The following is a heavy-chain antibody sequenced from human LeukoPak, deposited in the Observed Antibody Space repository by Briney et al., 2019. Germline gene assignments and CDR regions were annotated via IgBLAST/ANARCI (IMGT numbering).Heavy chain of an antibody. CDR2: ISYDGSNK. J-gene: IGHJ4*02. CDR1: GFTFSSYA. Sequence: GSLRLSCAASGFTFSSYAMHWVRQAPGKGLEWVAVISYDGSNKYCADSVKGRFTISRDNSKNTLYLQMNSLRAEDTAVYYCARSQWLITGTTGGFDYWGQGTLVTVSS. CDR3: ARSQWLITGTTGGFDY. V-gene: IGHV3-30*01. D-gene: IGHD1-7*01.